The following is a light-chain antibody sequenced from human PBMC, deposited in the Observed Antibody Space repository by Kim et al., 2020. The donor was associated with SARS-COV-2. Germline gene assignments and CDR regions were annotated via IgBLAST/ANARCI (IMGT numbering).Light chain of an antibody. CDR3: QQFDDLPGT. Sequence: SVSVGDRVIITCQASQDINNYLNWYQQKPGHAPKLLIHDASNLEAGVPSRFSGSGSGTHFTFTISSLQPEDLATYYCQQFDDLPGTFGGGTKLEI. J-gene: IGKJ4*01. V-gene: IGKV1-33*01. CDR1: QDINNY. CDR2: DAS.